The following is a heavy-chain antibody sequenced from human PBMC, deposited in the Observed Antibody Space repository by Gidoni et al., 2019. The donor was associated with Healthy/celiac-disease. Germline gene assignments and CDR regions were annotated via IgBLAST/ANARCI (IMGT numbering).Heavy chain of an antibody. V-gene: IGHV3-23*01. CDR1: GFTFSSYA. Sequence: AASGFTFSSYAMSWVRQAPGKGLEWVSAISGSGGSTYYAASVKGRFTISIDNSKNTLYLQMNSLRAEDTAVYYCAKGSPHYYGSGSYYNGAGAFDIWGQGTMVTVSS. J-gene: IGHJ3*02. CDR2: ISGSGGST. D-gene: IGHD3-10*01. CDR3: AKGSPHYYGSGSYYNGAGAFDI.